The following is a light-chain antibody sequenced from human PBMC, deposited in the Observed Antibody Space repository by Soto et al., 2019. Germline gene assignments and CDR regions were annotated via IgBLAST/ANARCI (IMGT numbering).Light chain of an antibody. CDR2: GAS. J-gene: IGKJ1*01. CDR3: QQYNYWPPWT. Sequence: EIVMTQSPATLSVSPGERATLSCRASQSISSNLAWYQQKPGQAPRLLIYGASTRATGIPARFSGSGSGTDFTLTIISLQSEDFAVYYCQQYNYWPPWTFGQGTKVEIK. V-gene: IGKV3-15*01. CDR1: QSISSN.